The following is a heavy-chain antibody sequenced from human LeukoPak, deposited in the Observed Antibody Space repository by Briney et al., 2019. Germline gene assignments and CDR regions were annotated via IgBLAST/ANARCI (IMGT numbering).Heavy chain of an antibody. V-gene: IGHV1-69*01. CDR1: GGTFSGYA. Sequence: SVKVSCKASGGTFSGYAISWVRQAPGQGLEWMGGIIPIFGTANYAQKFQGRVTITADESTSTAYMELSSLRSEDTAVYYCARAYYDSSGYYYEYYFDYWGQGTLVTVSS. J-gene: IGHJ4*02. D-gene: IGHD3-22*01. CDR2: IIPIFGTA. CDR3: ARAYYDSSGYYYEYYFDY.